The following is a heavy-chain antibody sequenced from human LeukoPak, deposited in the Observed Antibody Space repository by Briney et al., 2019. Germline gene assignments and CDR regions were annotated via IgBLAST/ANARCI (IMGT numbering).Heavy chain of an antibody. V-gene: IGHV4-38-2*01. CDR3: VRYSTGWRAFEI. J-gene: IGHJ3*02. D-gene: IGHD6-19*01. CDR1: GYSMSSGYY. Sequence: SETLSLTCAVSGYSMSSGYYWGWIRQPPGKGLEWIGSIYHSGSTYYNPSLKSRVTISVDTSKNQFSLNLSSVTAADTAVYYCVRYSTGWRAFEIWGQGTMGTVSS. CDR2: IYHSGST.